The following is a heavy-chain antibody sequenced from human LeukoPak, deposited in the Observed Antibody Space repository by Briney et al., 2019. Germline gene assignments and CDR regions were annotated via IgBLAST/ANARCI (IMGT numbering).Heavy chain of an antibody. CDR1: GFTFSSYS. D-gene: IGHD1-26*01. Sequence: PGGSLRLSCAASGFTFSSYSMNWVRQAPGKGLEWVSSISSSSSYIYYADSVKGRFTISRDNAKNSLYLQMNSLRAEDTAVYYCARDYWTSGSYYHDYWGQGTLVTVSS. CDR2: ISSSSSYI. J-gene: IGHJ4*02. V-gene: IGHV3-21*01. CDR3: ARDYWTSGSYYHDY.